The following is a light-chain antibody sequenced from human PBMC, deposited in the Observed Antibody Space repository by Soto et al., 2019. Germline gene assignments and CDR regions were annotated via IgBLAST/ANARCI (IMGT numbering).Light chain of an antibody. CDR2: NAD. CDR3: QQFSLYWA. V-gene: IGKV1-5*01. CDR1: QDINRW. J-gene: IGKJ1*01. Sequence: DIQMTQSPSTLSASVGDRVTITCRASQDINRWLAWYQQKPGKAPKILIYNADTLESGVPSRFSGSGYGTEFILTISSLQLDDFATYYCQQFSLYWAFGQGTKVDIK.